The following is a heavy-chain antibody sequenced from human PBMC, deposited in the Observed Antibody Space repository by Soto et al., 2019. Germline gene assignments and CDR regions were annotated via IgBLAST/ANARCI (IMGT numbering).Heavy chain of an antibody. Sequence: PGGALRLSCAASGSTFSNYAMYWGRQAPGKGLEWMTLISYDGRNKYYADSVKGRFAISRDNSKNTLFLQLDSLRPEDTAVYYCAKGFTGSISMVRGINVPLYYYHAMDVWGQGATVPVSS. V-gene: IGHV3-30*18. CDR1: GSTFSNYA. D-gene: IGHD3-10*01. CDR2: ISYDGRNK. J-gene: IGHJ6*02. CDR3: AKGFTGSISMVRGINVPLYYYHAMDV.